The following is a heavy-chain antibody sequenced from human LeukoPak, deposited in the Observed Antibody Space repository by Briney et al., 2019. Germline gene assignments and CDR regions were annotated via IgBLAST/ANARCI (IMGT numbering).Heavy chain of an antibody. V-gene: IGHV4-39*07. CDR3: ARDWCSGTSCPTGFDP. CDR1: GGSICSSRDY. D-gene: IGHD2-2*01. J-gene: IGHJ5*02. CDR2: IYYSGST. Sequence: SETLSLPSTVSGGSICSSRDYWGWIRPPPGKGLEWIGSIYYSGSTYYNPSLKSRVTISVDTSKNQFSLKLSSVTAADTAVYYCARDWCSGTSCPTGFDPWGQGTLVTVSS.